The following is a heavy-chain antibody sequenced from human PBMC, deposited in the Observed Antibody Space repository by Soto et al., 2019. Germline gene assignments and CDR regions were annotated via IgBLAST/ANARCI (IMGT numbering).Heavy chain of an antibody. V-gene: IGHV4-61*01. Sequence: PSETLSLTCTVSGGSVSSGSYYWSWIRQPPGKGLEWIGYIYSSGSTNYNPSLKSRVTISVATSRNEFSLELTSVTAADTAVYYCARRTTAAIWAFEIWGQGTMVTVSS. D-gene: IGHD2-2*01. CDR3: ARRTTAAIWAFEI. J-gene: IGHJ3*02. CDR2: IYSSGST. CDR1: GGSVSSGSYY.